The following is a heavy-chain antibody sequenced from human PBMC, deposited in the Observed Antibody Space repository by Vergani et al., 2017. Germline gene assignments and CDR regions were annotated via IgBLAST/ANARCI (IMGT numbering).Heavy chain of an antibody. CDR3: ARGDYGILTGYRY. D-gene: IGHD3-9*01. V-gene: IGHV1-46*03. CDR1: GYTFSNYY. CDR2: INPSGGHT. Sequence: QVQVVQSGAEVKKSRASEKVSCKTSGYTFSNYYMHWVRQAPGQGLEWMGIINPSGGHTNYAQKFQGRVTMTRDTSTSTVYMELSSLRSEETAIYYCARGDYGILTGYRYWGQGALVTVSA. J-gene: IGHJ4*02.